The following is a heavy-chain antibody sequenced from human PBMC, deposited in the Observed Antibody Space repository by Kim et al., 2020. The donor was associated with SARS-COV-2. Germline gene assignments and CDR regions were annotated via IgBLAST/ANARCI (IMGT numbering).Heavy chain of an antibody. V-gene: IGHV4-39*07. CDR3: ARGPPDQDMLTGYSNRSGGMDV. CDR2: IYYSGST. J-gene: IGHJ6*02. Sequence: SETLSLTCTVSGGSISSSSYYWGWIRQPPGKGLEWIGSIYYSGSTYYNPSLKSRVTISVDTSKKQFSLKLSSVTAADTAVYYCARGPPDQDMLTGYSNRSGGMDVWGQGTTVTVSS. D-gene: IGHD3-9*01. CDR1: GGSISSSSYY.